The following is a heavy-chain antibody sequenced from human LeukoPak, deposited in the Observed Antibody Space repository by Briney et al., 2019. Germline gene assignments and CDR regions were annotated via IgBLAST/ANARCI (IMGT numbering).Heavy chain of an antibody. D-gene: IGHD3-3*01. Sequence: ASVKVSCKASGYTFTGYYMHWVRQAPGQGLEWMGIINPSGGSTSYAQKFQGRVTMTRDTSTSTVYMELSSLRSEDTAVYYCARADYDFWSGYLFFDYWGQGTLVTVSS. V-gene: IGHV1-46*03. J-gene: IGHJ4*02. CDR2: INPSGGST. CDR3: ARADYDFWSGYLFFDY. CDR1: GYTFTGYY.